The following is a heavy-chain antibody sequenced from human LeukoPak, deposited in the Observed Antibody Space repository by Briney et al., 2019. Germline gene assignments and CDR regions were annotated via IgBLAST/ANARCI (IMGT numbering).Heavy chain of an antibody. CDR3: ARGGAARLHFQN. J-gene: IGHJ1*01. CDR1: GGSISTYY. Sequence: SETLSLTCTVSGGSISTYYWNWVRQPPGKGLEWIGYIYHSGSTNYNPSLQSRVTISVDTSKNQFSLNLNSVTASDTAVYYCARGGAARLHFQNWGQGTLVTVSS. CDR2: IYHSGST. D-gene: IGHD6-6*01. V-gene: IGHV4-59*01.